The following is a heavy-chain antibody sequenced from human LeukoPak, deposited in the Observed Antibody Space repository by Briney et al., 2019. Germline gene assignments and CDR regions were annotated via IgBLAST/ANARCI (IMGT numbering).Heavy chain of an antibody. Sequence: ASVKVSCKASGYTFTGYFMHWVRQAPGQGLEWMGWINPNSGGTSYAQKFQGRVTMIRDTSISTAYTELSSLISDDTAVYYCARGRAEQQLLSDYWGQGTLVTVSS. D-gene: IGHD6-13*01. CDR2: INPNSGGT. CDR3: ARGRAEQQLLSDY. V-gene: IGHV1-2*02. J-gene: IGHJ4*02. CDR1: GYTFTGYF.